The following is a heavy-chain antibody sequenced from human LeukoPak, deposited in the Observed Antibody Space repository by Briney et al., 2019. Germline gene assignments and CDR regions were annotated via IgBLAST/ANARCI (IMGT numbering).Heavy chain of an antibody. D-gene: IGHD2-2*01. J-gene: IGHJ5*02. V-gene: IGHV4-38-2*02. CDR1: GYSISSGYQ. Sequence: SETLSLTCGVSGYSISSGYQWAWIRQSPGKGLEWIGSIYHSGSAHYNPSLKNRVTISVETSKNQFSLNMYPVTAADPAVYYCARDPRWLTPDCTSTSCYENYFDPWGQGTLVTVSS. CDR3: ARDPRWLTPDCTSTSCYENYFDP. CDR2: IYHSGSA.